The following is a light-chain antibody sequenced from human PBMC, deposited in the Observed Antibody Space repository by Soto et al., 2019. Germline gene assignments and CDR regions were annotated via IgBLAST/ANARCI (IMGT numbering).Light chain of an antibody. CDR2: ATS. Sequence: EIVLTQSPATLSLSPGERATLSCRASQSVSASFLAWYQPKPGQAPRLLIYATSRRAPGIPDRFSGSGSGTDFTLTISRLEPEDFAVYYCHQFDSSLTFGQGTKVEIK. CDR3: HQFDSSLT. V-gene: IGKV3-20*01. J-gene: IGKJ1*01. CDR1: QSVSASF.